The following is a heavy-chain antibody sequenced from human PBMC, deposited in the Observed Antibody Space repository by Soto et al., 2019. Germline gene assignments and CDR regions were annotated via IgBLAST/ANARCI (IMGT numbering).Heavy chain of an antibody. CDR2: VHHTGST. J-gene: IGHJ1*01. CDR3: ARGLWNDVFQY. Sequence: SETLSITCXVSGGSISSGGYSWTCIRQPPGKGLEWIGYVHHTGSTTYNPSLKTRVNISVDRPNNQFFLTLTSATAADSAIYYCARGLWNDVFQYWGRGILVTVSS. V-gene: IGHV4-30-2*01. CDR1: GGSISSGGYS. D-gene: IGHD1-1*01.